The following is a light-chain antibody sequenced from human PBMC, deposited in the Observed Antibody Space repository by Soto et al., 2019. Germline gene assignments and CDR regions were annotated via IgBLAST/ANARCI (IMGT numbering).Light chain of an antibody. V-gene: IGKV3-20*01. Sequence: ELVLTQSPGTLSLSQGERATLSCRASQTVSSTYLAWYQQKPGQAPRLLLVVASIRATGIPDRFSGSGSVTDFTLTINSLEPEDLAVYYGLQYCSSPLFTFGPGTKVDIK. CDR1: QTVSSTY. CDR2: VAS. CDR3: LQYCSSPLFT. J-gene: IGKJ3*01.